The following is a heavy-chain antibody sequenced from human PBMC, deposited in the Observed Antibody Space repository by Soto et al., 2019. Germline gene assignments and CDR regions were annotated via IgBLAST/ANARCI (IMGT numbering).Heavy chain of an antibody. Sequence: QVQLVQSGAEVKKPGASVKVSCKASGYTFTSYGVSWVRQAPGQGLDWMGWISGYNANTNYAQKLQGRVTMTTDTSTSTAYMELRSLRSDDTAVYYCARAGKYYYGSGSPYYYGMDVWGQGITVTVSS. J-gene: IGHJ6*02. CDR1: GYTFTSYG. CDR3: ARAGKYYYGSGSPYYYGMDV. V-gene: IGHV1-18*04. CDR2: ISGYNANT. D-gene: IGHD3-10*01.